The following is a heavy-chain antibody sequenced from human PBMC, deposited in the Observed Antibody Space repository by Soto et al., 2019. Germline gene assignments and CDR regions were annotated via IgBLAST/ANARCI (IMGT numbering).Heavy chain of an antibody. V-gene: IGHV3-30-3*01. Sequence: GGSLRLSCAASGFTFSSYAMHWVRQAPGKGLEWVAVISYDGSNKYYADSVKGRFTISRDNSKSTLYLQMNSLRAEDTAVYYCARELVRGVIVHYYGMDVWGQGTTVTVSS. CDR2: ISYDGSNK. D-gene: IGHD3-10*01. J-gene: IGHJ6*02. CDR1: GFTFSSYA. CDR3: ARELVRGVIVHYYGMDV.